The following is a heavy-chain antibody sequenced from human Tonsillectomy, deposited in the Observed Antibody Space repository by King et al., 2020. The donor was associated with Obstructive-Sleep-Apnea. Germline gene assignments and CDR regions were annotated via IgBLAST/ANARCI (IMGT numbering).Heavy chain of an antibody. Sequence: VQLVESGGGLVQPGGSLRLSCAASGFTFSSYDMHLVRQATGKGLEWVSGIGTAGDPYYVGSVKGRLTISRENAKNSLYLQMNRLRAGDTAAYYCARAAGGYYYYFDYWGQGTLVTVSS. CDR1: GFTFSSYD. CDR2: IGTAGDP. D-gene: IGHD3-22*01. V-gene: IGHV3-13*05. J-gene: IGHJ4*02. CDR3: ARAAGGYYYYFDY.